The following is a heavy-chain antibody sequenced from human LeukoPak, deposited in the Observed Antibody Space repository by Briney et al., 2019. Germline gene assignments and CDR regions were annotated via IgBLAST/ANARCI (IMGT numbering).Heavy chain of an antibody. CDR1: GFSVSSNY. V-gene: IGHV3-66*01. J-gene: IGHJ4*02. D-gene: IGHD6-25*01. CDR2: IYSGGST. Sequence: GGSLRLSCAATGFSVSSNYMSWVRQAPGKGLEWVSVIYSGGSTDYADSVKGRFTISRDNAKNSLYLQMNSLRAEDTAVYYCAFPAYWGQRTLVTVSS. CDR3: AFPAY.